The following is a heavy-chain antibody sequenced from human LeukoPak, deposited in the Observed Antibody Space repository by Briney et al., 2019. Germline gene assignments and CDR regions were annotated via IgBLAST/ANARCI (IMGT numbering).Heavy chain of an antibody. Sequence: EASVKVSCKASGYTFTSYGISWVRQAPGQGLEWMGWISAYNGNTNYAQKLQGRVTMTTDTSTSTAYMELRSLRSDDTAVYYCARAQSGSYLGNWFDPWGQGTLVTVSS. J-gene: IGHJ5*02. CDR2: ISAYNGNT. D-gene: IGHD1-26*01. CDR1: GYTFTSYG. V-gene: IGHV1-18*01. CDR3: ARAQSGSYLGNWFDP.